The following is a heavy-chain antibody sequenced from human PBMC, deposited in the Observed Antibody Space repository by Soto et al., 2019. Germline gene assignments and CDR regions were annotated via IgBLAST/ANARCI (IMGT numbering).Heavy chain of an antibody. J-gene: IGHJ4*02. CDR1: GFSFSDSA. CDR3: TRHTVDY. V-gene: IGHV3-73*02. CDR2: TRSDAHSYAI. Sequence: EVQLVESGGGLVQPGGSLKLSCAASGFSFSDSAIHWVRQPSGKGLEWVCRTRSDAHSYAIALAASVKGRFTISRDDSKNTVYLQINRLKTDDTSLYYCTRHTVDYWGQGTLVTVSS. D-gene: IGHD4-4*01.